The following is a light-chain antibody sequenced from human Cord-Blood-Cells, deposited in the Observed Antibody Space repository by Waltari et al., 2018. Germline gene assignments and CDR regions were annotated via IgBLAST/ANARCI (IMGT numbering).Light chain of an antibody. Sequence: QSALPHPRSVSRSPGQSVTISCTGTSSHVGGYNYVSWYQQHPGKAPKLMIYDVSKRPSGVPDRFSGSKSGNTASLTISGLQAEDEADYYCCSYAGSYTWVFGGGTKLTVL. J-gene: IGLJ3*02. CDR1: SSHVGGYNY. V-gene: IGLV2-11*01. CDR3: CSYAGSYTWV. CDR2: DVS.